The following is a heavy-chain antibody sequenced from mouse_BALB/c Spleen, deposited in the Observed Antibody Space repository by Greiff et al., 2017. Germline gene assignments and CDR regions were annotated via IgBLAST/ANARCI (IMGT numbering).Heavy chain of an antibody. J-gene: IGHJ4*01. CDR3: ARGTFFRLGRGAMDY. Sequence: QVQLQQSGAELAKPGASVKMSCTASGYTFTSYWMHWVKQRPGQGLEWIGYINPSTGYTEYNQKFKDKATLTADKSSSTAYMQLSSLTSEDSAVYYCARGTFFRLGRGAMDYWGQGTSVTVAS. D-gene: IGHD4-1*01. V-gene: IGHV1-7*01. CDR2: INPSTGYT. CDR1: GYTFTSYW.